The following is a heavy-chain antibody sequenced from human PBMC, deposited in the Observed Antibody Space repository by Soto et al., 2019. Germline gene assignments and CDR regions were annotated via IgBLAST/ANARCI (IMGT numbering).Heavy chain of an antibody. CDR1: GFTFSSFA. D-gene: IGHD3-10*01. J-gene: IGHJ4*02. Sequence: QVQLVESGGGVVHPGTSLRLSCVTSGFTFSSFAMDWVRQAPGKGLEWVAAISFDGRDISYRESVKGRFTISRDKFKNTVYLQMNSLRPEDTAVYYCAKESLDYFDSGRFYAPAFDQWGQGTLVTVSS. CDR2: ISFDGRDI. CDR3: AKESLDYFDSGRFYAPAFDQ. V-gene: IGHV3-30*18.